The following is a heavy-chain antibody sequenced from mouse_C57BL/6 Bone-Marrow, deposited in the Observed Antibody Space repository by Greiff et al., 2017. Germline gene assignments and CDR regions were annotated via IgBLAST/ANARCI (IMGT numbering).Heavy chain of an antibody. V-gene: IGHV1-81*01. Sequence: VQLQHSGAELARPGASVKLSCKASGYTFTSYGISWVKQRTGQGLEWIGEIYPRSGNTYYNEKFKGKATLTADKSSSTAYMELRSLTSEEAAVYFCAREGYGNGSFAYWGQGTLVTVSS. CDR1: GYTFTSYG. J-gene: IGHJ3*01. CDR2: IYPRSGNT. D-gene: IGHD2-1*01. CDR3: AREGYGNGSFAY.